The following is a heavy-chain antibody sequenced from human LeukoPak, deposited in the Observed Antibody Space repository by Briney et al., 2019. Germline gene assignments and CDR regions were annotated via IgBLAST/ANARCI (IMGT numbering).Heavy chain of an antibody. V-gene: IGHV3-23*01. CDR2: ISGSGGNT. CDR1: GLTFSSFA. D-gene: IGHD2-15*01. J-gene: IGHJ4*02. Sequence: GALRLSCAASGLTFSSFAMSWVRQAPGRGLEWVSGISGSGGNTYYADSVKGRFTISRDDSKNTLYLQMNSLKTEDTAVYYCTRDGVYCSGGSCYPHFDYWGQGTLVTVSS. CDR3: TRDGVYCSGGSCYPHFDY.